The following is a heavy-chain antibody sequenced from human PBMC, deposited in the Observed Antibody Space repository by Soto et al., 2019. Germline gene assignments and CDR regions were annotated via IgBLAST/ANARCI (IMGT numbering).Heavy chain of an antibody. J-gene: IGHJ6*02. CDR1: GGTFSSYV. CDR2: IIPLFATA. V-gene: IGHV1-69*13. Sequence: SVKVSCKASGGTFSSYVISWVRQAPGQGLGWMGGIIPLFATANYAQNFQGRVTITADDSTSTAYMELSSLRSEDTALYYCASSYYYDGPGFYFANYYYAMDVWGQGTTVTVSS. D-gene: IGHD3-22*01. CDR3: ASSYYYDGPGFYFANYYYAMDV.